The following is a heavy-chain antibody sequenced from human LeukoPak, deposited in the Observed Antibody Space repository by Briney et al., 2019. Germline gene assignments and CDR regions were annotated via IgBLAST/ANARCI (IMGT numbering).Heavy chain of an antibody. CDR1: GGSISSYY. V-gene: IGHV4-59*01. CDR2: IYYSGST. Sequence: SETLSLTCTVSGGSISSYYWSWIRQPPGKGLEWIGYIYYSGSTNYNPSLKSRVTISVDTSKNQFSLKLSTVTAADTAVYYCARVRDFQGYAFDIWGQGTMVTVSS. J-gene: IGHJ3*02. CDR3: ARVRDFQGYAFDI.